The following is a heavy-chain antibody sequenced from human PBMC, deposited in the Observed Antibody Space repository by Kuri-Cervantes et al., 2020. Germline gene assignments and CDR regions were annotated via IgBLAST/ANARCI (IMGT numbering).Heavy chain of an antibody. V-gene: IGHV4-59*01. CDR1: GGSFSVYY. CDR2: IYYSGST. Sequence: SETLSLTCAVYGGSFSVYYWSWIRQPPGKGLEWIGYIYYSGSTNYNPSLKSRVTISVDTSKNQFSLKLSSVTAADTAVYYCARGTDYDILTGYFLPYFDYWGQGTLVTVSS. CDR3: ARGTDYDILTGYFLPYFDY. D-gene: IGHD3-9*01. J-gene: IGHJ4*02.